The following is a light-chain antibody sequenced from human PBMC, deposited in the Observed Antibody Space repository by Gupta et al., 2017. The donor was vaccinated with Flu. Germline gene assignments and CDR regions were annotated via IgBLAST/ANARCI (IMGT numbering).Light chain of an antibody. V-gene: IGKV3-20*01. Sequence: EIVLTQSPGTLSLSPGERVTLSCRASQSVSSTYLAWYQQKAGQSPRLVIYGASNRATGIPDRFSGSGSGTDFTLTISRLEPEDFALYYCQQYGSSGTSPQTFGQGTKVEIK. CDR1: QSVSSTY. CDR2: GAS. J-gene: IGKJ1*01. CDR3: QQYGSSGTSPQT.